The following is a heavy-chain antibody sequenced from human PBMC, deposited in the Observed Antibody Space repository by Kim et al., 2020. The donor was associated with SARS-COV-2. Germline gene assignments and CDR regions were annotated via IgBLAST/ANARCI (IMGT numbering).Heavy chain of an antibody. Sequence: ASVKVSCKASGYTFTSYYMHWVRQAPGQGLEWMGIINPSGGSTSYAQKFQGRVTMTRDTSTSTVYMELSSLRSEDTAVYYCARDPIRGYSSSWPLDYWGQGTLVTVSS. CDR1: GYTFTSYY. J-gene: IGHJ4*02. V-gene: IGHV1-46*01. CDR3: ARDPIRGYSSSWPLDY. CDR2: INPSGGST. D-gene: IGHD6-13*01.